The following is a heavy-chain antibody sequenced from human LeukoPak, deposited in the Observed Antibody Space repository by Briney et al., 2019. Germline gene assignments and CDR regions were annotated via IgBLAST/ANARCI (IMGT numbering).Heavy chain of an antibody. Sequence: GGSLSLSCAASGFSFSTYEMIWVRQAPGKGLEWVSSISSRGGTIYYADSVKGRFTISRDNAKNSLYLQMNSLRAEDTAVYYCARVGVFSSSWLLYWGQGTLVTVSS. CDR1: GFSFSTYE. D-gene: IGHD6-13*01. CDR3: ARVGVFSSSWLLY. CDR2: ISSRGGTI. J-gene: IGHJ4*02. V-gene: IGHV3-48*03.